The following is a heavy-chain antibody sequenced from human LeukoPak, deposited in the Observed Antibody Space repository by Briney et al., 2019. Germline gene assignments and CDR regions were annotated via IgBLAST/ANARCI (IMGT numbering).Heavy chain of an antibody. Sequence: SETLSLTCAVSGYSISSGSYWGWIRQPPGKGLEWIGSIYYSGSTYYNPSLKSRVTISVDTSKNQFSLKLSSVTAADTAVYYCARIHRSYLTPDYWGQGTLVTVSS. CDR3: ARIHRSYLTPDY. D-gene: IGHD1-14*01. J-gene: IGHJ4*02. CDR1: GYSISSGSY. CDR2: IYYSGST. V-gene: IGHV4-38-2*01.